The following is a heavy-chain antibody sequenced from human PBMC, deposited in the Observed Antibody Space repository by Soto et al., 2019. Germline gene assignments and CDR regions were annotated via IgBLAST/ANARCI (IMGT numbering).Heavy chain of an antibody. Sequence: PSETLSLTCAVYGGSFSGYYWSWIRQPPGKGLEWIGEINHSGSTNYNPSLKSRVTISVDTSKNQFSLKLSSVTAADTAVYYCARGELLGDLLPACPFDYWGQGTLVTVSS. CDR2: INHSGST. D-gene: IGHD4-17*01. CDR3: ARGELLGDLLPACPFDY. J-gene: IGHJ4*02. V-gene: IGHV4-34*01. CDR1: GGSFSGYY.